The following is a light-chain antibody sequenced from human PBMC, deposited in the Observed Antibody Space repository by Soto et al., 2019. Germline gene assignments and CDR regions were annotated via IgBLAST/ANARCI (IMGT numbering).Light chain of an antibody. CDR1: QRISSN. Sequence: EVVMTQSPATLSVSPGERATLSCRASQRISSNLAWYQQRRGQAPRLLIYGASTRAPGIPARFSGSGSETEFTLPISSLQSEDFAAYYCQHYNNWPPWTFGQGTKVEIK. V-gene: IGKV3-15*01. CDR2: GAS. J-gene: IGKJ1*01. CDR3: QHYNNWPPWT.